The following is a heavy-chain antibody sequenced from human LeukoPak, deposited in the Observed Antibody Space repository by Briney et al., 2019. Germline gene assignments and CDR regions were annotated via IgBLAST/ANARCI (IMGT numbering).Heavy chain of an antibody. Sequence: SETLSLTCTVSGGSISSSSYYWGWIRQPPGKGLEWIGTISYSGSTYSNPSLQSRVTISVDTSRNQFSLNLSSVTAADTAVYYCARYSTVTRFDYWGQGTLVSVSS. CDR1: GGSISSSSYY. J-gene: IGHJ4*02. CDR2: ISYSGST. V-gene: IGHV4-39*01. D-gene: IGHD4-17*01. CDR3: ARYSTVTRFDY.